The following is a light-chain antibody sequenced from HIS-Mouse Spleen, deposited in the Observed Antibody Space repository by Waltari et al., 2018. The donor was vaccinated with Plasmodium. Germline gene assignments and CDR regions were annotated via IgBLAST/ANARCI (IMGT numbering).Light chain of an antibody. J-gene: IGKJ4*01. Sequence: EIVLTQSPATLSLSPGERATLSCRASQSVSSYLAWYQQKPGQAPRLLIYDASNRATGIPARFSGSGSSTDFTLTISSLAPEDFAVYYCQQRSNWPPLTFGGGTKVESK. CDR1: QSVSSY. CDR2: DAS. CDR3: QQRSNWPPLT. V-gene: IGKV3-11*01.